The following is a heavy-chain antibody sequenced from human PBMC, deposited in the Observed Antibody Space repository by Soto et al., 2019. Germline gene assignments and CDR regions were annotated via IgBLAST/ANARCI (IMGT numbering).Heavy chain of an antibody. J-gene: IGHJ4*02. CDR1: GGTFSTYT. V-gene: IGHV1-69*02. D-gene: IGHD3-3*02. CDR3: AFEHWIEIRTVDY. CDR2: FIPLLSVA. Sequence: QVQLVQSGAEVKKPGSSVKVCCKASGGTFSTYTITWVRQAPGQVLEWMGRFIPLLSVATYALWLQGRVTITAETYTSTSYLELSSLRSEDTAVYFCAFEHWIEIRTVDYWGQGTLVTVSS.